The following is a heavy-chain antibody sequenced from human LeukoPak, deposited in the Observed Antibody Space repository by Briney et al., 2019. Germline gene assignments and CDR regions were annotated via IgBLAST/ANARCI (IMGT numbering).Heavy chain of an antibody. V-gene: IGHV3-23*01. J-gene: IGHJ4*02. CDR3: AKDQAGGSVLFDY. CDR2: ISGSGGST. D-gene: IGHD5/OR15-5a*01. CDR1: GFTFSSYA. Sequence: GGSLRLSCVASGFTFSSYAMSWVRQAPGKGLEWVSAISGSGGSTYYADSVKGRFTISRDNSKNTLYLQMNSLRAEDTAVYYCAKDQAGGSVLFDYWGQGTLVIVSS.